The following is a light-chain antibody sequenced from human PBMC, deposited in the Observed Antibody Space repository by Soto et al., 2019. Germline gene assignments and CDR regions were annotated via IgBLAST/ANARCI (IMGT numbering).Light chain of an antibody. CDR3: QQSGYSPIT. V-gene: IGKV3-15*01. J-gene: IGKJ5*01. Sequence: EIVMTQSPATLSVSPGGRATISCRASQSINSDVAWYQQKLGQTPRLLIHGASTRATGIAARFSGSGSGTDFTLTIYRLEPEDFAVYYCQQSGYSPITFGQGTRLEIK. CDR1: QSINSD. CDR2: GAS.